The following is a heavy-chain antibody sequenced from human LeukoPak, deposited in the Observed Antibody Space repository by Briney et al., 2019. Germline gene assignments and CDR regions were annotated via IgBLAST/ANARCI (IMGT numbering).Heavy chain of an antibody. CDR3: AGDERRDGYNSD. CDR2: IIPIFGTA. D-gene: IGHD5-24*01. V-gene: IGHV1-69*13. Sequence: ASVKVSCKASGGTFSSYAISWVRQAPGQGLEWMGGIIPIFGTANYAQKFQGRVTITADESTSTAYMELSSLRSEDTAVYYCAGDERRDGYNSDWGQGTLVTVSS. J-gene: IGHJ4*02. CDR1: GGTFSSYA.